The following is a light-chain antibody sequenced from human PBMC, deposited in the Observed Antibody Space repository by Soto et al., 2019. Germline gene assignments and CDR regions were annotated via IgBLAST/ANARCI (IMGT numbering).Light chain of an antibody. CDR2: GAS. J-gene: IGKJ1*01. CDR3: QQYNNWPWT. V-gene: IGKV3-15*01. Sequence: EIVMTQSPATLSVSPGERATLSCRASQSVSSNLAWYQQKPGQAPRLLIYGASTRATGIPVRFSGSGSGTEFTLTISSLQSEDFAVYYCQQYNNWPWTFRQGTKVDIK. CDR1: QSVSSN.